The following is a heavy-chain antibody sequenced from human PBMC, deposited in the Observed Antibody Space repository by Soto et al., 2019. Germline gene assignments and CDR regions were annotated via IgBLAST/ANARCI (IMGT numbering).Heavy chain of an antibody. D-gene: IGHD6-6*01. Sequence: PGGSLRLSCAASGFTFSSYSMNWVRQAPGKGLEWVSSISSSSSYIYYADSVKGRFTISRDNAKNSLYLQMNSLRAEDTAVYYCARDRIADRLVYYYGMDVWGQGTTVTVSS. J-gene: IGHJ6*02. CDR2: ISSSSSYI. CDR3: ARDRIADRLVYYYGMDV. CDR1: GFTFSSYS. V-gene: IGHV3-21*01.